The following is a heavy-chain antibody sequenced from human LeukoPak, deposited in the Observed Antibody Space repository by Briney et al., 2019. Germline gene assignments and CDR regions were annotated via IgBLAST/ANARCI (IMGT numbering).Heavy chain of an antibody. CDR3: ARARYDFWSGYYGSDYYYYMDV. CDR1: GGSISSYY. CDR2: IYYSGST. Sequence: PSETLSLTCTVSGGSISSYYWSWIRQPPGKGLEWIGYIYYSGSTNHKPSLKSRVTISVDTSKNQFSLKLSSVTAADTAVYYCARARYDFWSGYYGSDYYYYMDVWGKGTTVTVSS. J-gene: IGHJ6*03. V-gene: IGHV4-59*01. D-gene: IGHD3-3*01.